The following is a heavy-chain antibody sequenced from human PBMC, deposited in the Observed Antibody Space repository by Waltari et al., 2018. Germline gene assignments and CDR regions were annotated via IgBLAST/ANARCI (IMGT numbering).Heavy chain of an antibody. Sequence: QVQLQQWGAGLLKPSETLSLTCAVYGGSFSGYYWSWIRQPTGKGQEWIGESNHSGSTNYIPSLKSRVTISVDTSKNQFSLKLRSVTAADTAVYYCARRGRMITFGGVIVKGGLFDYWGQGTLVTVSS. V-gene: IGHV4-34*01. D-gene: IGHD3-16*02. CDR3: ARRGRMITFGGVIVKGGLFDY. CDR1: GGSFSGYY. J-gene: IGHJ4*02. CDR2: SNHSGST.